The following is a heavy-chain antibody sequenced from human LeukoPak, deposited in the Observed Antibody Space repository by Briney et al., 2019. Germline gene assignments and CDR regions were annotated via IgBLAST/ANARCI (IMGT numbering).Heavy chain of an antibody. CDR3: ARDLPIAARHGRFDP. CDR1: GGSISSYY. CDR2: IYTSGST. D-gene: IGHD6-6*01. J-gene: IGHJ5*02. V-gene: IGHV4-4*07. Sequence: PSETLPLTCTVSGGSISSYYWSWIRQPAGKGLEWIGRIYTSGSTNYNPSLKSRVTMSVDTSKNQFSLKLSSVTAADTAVYYCARDLPIAARHGRFDPWGQGTLVTVSS.